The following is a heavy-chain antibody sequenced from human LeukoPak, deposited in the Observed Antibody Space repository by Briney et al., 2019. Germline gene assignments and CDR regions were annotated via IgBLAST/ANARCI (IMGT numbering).Heavy chain of an antibody. CDR1: GFSFNNYA. V-gene: IGHV3-23*01. CDR3: ARGGYYDSSGPRGAFDI. Sequence: PGGSLRLSCAASGFSFNNYAMSWVRQSPGKGLEWVSAISDSSTTKYYAGSVKGRFTISRDNAKNSLYLQMNSLRAEDTAVYYCARGGYYDSSGPRGAFDIWGQGTMVTVSS. CDR2: ISDSSTTK. J-gene: IGHJ3*02. D-gene: IGHD3-22*01.